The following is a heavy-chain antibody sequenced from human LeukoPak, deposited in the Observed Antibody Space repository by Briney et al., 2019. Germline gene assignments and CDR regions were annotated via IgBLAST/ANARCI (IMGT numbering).Heavy chain of an antibody. Sequence: SETLSLTCTVSGGSISSSSYYWGWIRQPPGKGLEWIGSIYYSGSTYYNPSLKSRVTISVDTSKNQFSLKLSSVTAADTAVYYCARGGAIGDAFDIWGQGTMVTVS. CDR3: ARGGAIGDAFDI. CDR2: IYYSGST. V-gene: IGHV4-39*07. D-gene: IGHD3-22*01. J-gene: IGHJ3*02. CDR1: GGSISSSSYY.